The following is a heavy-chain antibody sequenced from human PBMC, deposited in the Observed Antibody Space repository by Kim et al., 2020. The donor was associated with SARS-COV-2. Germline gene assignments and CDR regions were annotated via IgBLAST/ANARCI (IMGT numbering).Heavy chain of an antibody. J-gene: IGHJ3*02. CDR1: GFTFSSYG. CDR3: ARDVIGFSLLAVGGAFDI. V-gene: IGHV3-33*05. Sequence: GGSLRLSCAASGFTFSSYGMHWVRQAPGKGLEWVEVISYDGSNKYYADSVKGRFTISRDNSKNTLYLQMNSLRAEDTAVYYCARDVIGFSLLAVGGAFDIWGQGTMVTVSS. CDR2: ISYDGSNK. D-gene: IGHD6-19*01.